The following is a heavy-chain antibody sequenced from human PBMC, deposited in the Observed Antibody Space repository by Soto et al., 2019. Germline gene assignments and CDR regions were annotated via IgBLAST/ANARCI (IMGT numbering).Heavy chain of an antibody. CDR1: GFTFSSYS. V-gene: IGHV3-21*01. CDR3: AREADCSSTSCYSRLDYYYMDV. D-gene: IGHD2-2*01. J-gene: IGHJ6*03. CDR2: ISSSSSYI. Sequence: GGSLRLSCAASGFTFSSYSMNWVRQAPGKGLEWVSSISSSSSYIYYADSVKGRFTISRDNAKNSLYLQMNSLRAEDTAVYYCAREADCSSTSCYSRLDYYYMDVWGKGTTVTVSS.